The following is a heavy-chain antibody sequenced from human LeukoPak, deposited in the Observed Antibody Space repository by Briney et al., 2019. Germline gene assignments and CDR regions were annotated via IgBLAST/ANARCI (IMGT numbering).Heavy chain of an antibody. V-gene: IGHV1-3*01. J-gene: IGHJ6*03. D-gene: IGHD6-6*01. Sequence: GASEKVSCKASGYTFTSYAMHWVRQAPGQRLEWMGWINAGNGNTKYSQKFQGRVTITRDTSASTAYMELSSLRSEDTAVYYCARDRVAARIFYYYYMDVWGKGTTVTVSS. CDR1: GYTFTSYA. CDR3: ARDRVAARIFYYYYMDV. CDR2: INAGNGNT.